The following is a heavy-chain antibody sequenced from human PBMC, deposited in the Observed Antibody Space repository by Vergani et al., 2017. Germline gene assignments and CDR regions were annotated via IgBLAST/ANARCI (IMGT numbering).Heavy chain of an antibody. CDR3: AKDGYCSSTSCYINWFDP. D-gene: IGHD2-2*02. J-gene: IGHJ5*02. Sequence: EVQLLVSGGGLVQPGGSLRLSCAASGFTFSSYAMSWVRQAPGKGLEWVSAISGSGGSTYYADSVKGRFTISRDNSKNTLYLQMNSLRAEDTAVYYCAKDGYCSSTSCYINWFDPWGQGTLVTVSS. V-gene: IGHV3-23*01. CDR2: ISGSGGST. CDR1: GFTFSSYA.